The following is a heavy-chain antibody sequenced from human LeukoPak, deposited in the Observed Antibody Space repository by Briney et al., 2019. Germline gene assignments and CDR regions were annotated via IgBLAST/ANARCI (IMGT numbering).Heavy chain of an antibody. Sequence: ASVTVSCTASGYTFTNYDINWVRQAPGQGLEWMGWMNPNSGNTGYAQKFQGRVTMTRNTSISTAYMELSSLRSEDTAVYYCARGAAAGTYSWFDPWGQGTLVTVSS. D-gene: IGHD6-13*01. CDR1: GYTFTNYD. CDR3: ARGAAAGTYSWFDP. V-gene: IGHV1-8*01. J-gene: IGHJ5*02. CDR2: MNPNSGNT.